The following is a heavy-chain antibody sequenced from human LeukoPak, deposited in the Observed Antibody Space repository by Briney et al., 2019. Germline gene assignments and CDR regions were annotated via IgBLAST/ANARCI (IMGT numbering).Heavy chain of an antibody. CDR1: GYTFTSYD. CDR2: MNPNSGNT. J-gene: IGHJ4*02. V-gene: IGHV1-8*03. CDR3: ASYSAYAQ. Sequence: ASVKVSCKASGYTFTSYDVNWVRQATVQGLEWMGWMNPNSGNTGYAQKFQGRVTITRNTSISTAYMELSGLTSEDTAVYYCASYSAYAQWGQGTLVTVSS. D-gene: IGHD5-12*01.